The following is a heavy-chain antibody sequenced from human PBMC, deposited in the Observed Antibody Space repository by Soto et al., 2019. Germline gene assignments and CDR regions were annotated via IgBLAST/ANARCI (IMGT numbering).Heavy chain of an antibody. CDR1: GFTFSSYG. J-gene: IGHJ4*02. Sequence: GGSLRLSCAASGFTFSSYGMHWVRQAPGKGLEWVAVISYDGSNKYYADSVKGRFTISRDNSKNTLYLQMNSLRAEDTAVYCCAKDGGLKTKPFFSSWFDYWGQGTLVTVS. CDR2: ISYDGSNK. V-gene: IGHV3-30*18. D-gene: IGHD6-13*01. CDR3: AKDGGLKTKPFFSSWFDY.